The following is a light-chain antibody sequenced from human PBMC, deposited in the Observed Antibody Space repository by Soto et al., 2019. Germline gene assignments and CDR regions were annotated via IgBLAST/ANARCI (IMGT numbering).Light chain of an antibody. J-gene: IGLJ3*02. CDR3: QVWDTTSDHWM. CDR2: DDS. V-gene: IGLV3-21*02. CDR1: NIGGKS. Sequence: SYELTQPPSVSVAPGQTARITCGGNNIGGKSVHWYQQKPGQAPALVVYDDSDRPSGIPERISGSNSGNTATLTISRVEVGDEADYYCQVWDTTSDHWMFGGGTKLTVL.